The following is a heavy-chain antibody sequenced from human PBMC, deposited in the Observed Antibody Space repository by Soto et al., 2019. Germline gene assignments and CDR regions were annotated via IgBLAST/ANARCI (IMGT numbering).Heavy chain of an antibody. D-gene: IGHD6-6*01. Sequence: GGSLRLSCAASGFTFSSYWMSWVRQAPGKGLEWVANIKQDGSEKYYVDSVKGRFTISRDNAKNSLYLQMNSLRAEDTAVYYCARVPSSSQYYYYGMDVWGQGTTVTV. J-gene: IGHJ6*02. CDR3: ARVPSSSQYYYYGMDV. CDR1: GFTFSSYW. V-gene: IGHV3-7*03. CDR2: IKQDGSEK.